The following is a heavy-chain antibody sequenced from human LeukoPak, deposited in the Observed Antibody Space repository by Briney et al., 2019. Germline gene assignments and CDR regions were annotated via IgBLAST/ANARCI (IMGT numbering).Heavy chain of an antibody. CDR2: VNWNGGST. CDR1: GFTFDDYG. CDR3: ARLTRTYCGGDCSLDY. J-gene: IGHJ4*02. V-gene: IGHV3-20*04. D-gene: IGHD2-21*02. Sequence: GGSLRLSCAASGFTFDDYGMSWVRQAPGKGLEWISGVNWNGGSTGYADSVKGRFIISRDNAKNSLYLQMNNLRAEDTAVYYCARLTRTYCGGDCSLDYWGQGTLVTVSS.